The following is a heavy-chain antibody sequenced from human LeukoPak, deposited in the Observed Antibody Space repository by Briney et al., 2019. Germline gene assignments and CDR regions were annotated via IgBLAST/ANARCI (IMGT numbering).Heavy chain of an antibody. V-gene: IGHV4-34*01. CDR3: ARGRRYYDSSGYPY. D-gene: IGHD3-22*01. Sequence: NPSETLSLTCAVYGGSFSGYYRSWIRQPPGKGLEWIGEINHSGSTNYNPSLKSRVTISVDTSKNQFSLKLSSVTAADTAVYYCARGRRYYDSSGYPYWGQGTLVTVSS. CDR1: GGSFSGYY. CDR2: INHSGST. J-gene: IGHJ4*02.